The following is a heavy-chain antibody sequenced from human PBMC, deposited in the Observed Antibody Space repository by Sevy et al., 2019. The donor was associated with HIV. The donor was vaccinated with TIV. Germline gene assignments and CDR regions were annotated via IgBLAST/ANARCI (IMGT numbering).Heavy chain of an antibody. D-gene: IGHD3-16*01. CDR3: AYLGSAKFDI. CDR1: GFTFSSYW. V-gene: IGHV3-7*01. Sequence: GGSLRLSCAASGFTFSSYWMSWVRQAPGKGLEWVANIKEDGTEKYYLDSVTGRFTISRDNAKNSLYLQMNSLRAEDTAVYCCAYLGSAKFDIWGQGTMVTVSS. CDR2: IKEDGTEK. J-gene: IGHJ3*02.